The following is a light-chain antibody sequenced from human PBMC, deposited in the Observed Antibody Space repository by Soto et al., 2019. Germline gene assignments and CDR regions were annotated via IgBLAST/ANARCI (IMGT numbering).Light chain of an antibody. J-gene: IGKJ2*01. CDR1: QSVSSY. V-gene: IGKV3-11*01. CDR2: DAS. Sequence: EIVLTQSPATLSLSPGERATLSCRASQSVSSYLAWYQQKPGQAPRLLIYDASNRATGIPARFSGCGSGTDFTLTISSLEPEDFAVYYCQQRGNSPRTFSQGTKLEIK. CDR3: QQRGNSPRT.